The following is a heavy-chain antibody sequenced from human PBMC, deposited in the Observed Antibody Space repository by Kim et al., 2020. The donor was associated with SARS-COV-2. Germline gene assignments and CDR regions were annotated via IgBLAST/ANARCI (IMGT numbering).Heavy chain of an antibody. D-gene: IGHD5-18*01. CDR1: GFTFSSYA. CDR2: ITGGGESK. J-gene: IGHJ4*02. CDR3: VRGNTGSHPGWVY. Sequence: GGSLRLSCVASGFTFSSYAMSWVRQAPEKGLEWVSDITGGGESKVYADSVKGRFTISRDNSKSMVYLQMDSLRAEDTAVYYCVRGNTGSHPGWVYWGQG. V-gene: IGHV3-23*01.